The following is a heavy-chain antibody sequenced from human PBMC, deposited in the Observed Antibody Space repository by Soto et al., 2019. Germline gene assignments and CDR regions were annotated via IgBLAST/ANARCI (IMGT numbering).Heavy chain of an antibody. V-gene: IGHV1-69*12. CDR3: ARGAMVRGVIPLDR. CDR2: IIPIFGTA. J-gene: IGHJ4*02. Sequence: QVQLVQSGAEVKKPGSSVKVSCKASGGTFSSYAISWVRQAPGQGLEWMGGIIPIFGTANYAQKFQGRVTLAADEATSTAEMELSSLRSEDTAVYYWARGAMVRGVIPLDRWGQGTLVTVSS. CDR1: GGTFSSYA. D-gene: IGHD3-10*01.